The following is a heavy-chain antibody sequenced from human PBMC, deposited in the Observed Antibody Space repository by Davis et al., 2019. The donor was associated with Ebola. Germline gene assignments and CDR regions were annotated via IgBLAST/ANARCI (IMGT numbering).Heavy chain of an antibody. CDR2: IRSKANSYAT. CDR1: GFTFSGSA. J-gene: IGHJ4*02. Sequence: GGSLRLSCAASGFTFSGSAMHWVRQASGKGLEWVGRIRSKANSYATAYAASVKGRFTISRDDSKNTTYLQMNSLITEDTAVYYCSRLPDGGKNWGQGTMVTVSS. V-gene: IGHV3-73*01. D-gene: IGHD1-14*01. CDR3: SRLPDGGKN.